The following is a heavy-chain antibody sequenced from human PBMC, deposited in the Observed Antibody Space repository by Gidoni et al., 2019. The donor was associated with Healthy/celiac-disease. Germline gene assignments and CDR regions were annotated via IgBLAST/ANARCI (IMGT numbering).Heavy chain of an antibody. V-gene: IGHV4-59*08. CDR1: GVSLSSYY. D-gene: IGHD2-8*02. CDR2: IYYSGST. J-gene: IGHJ6*02. CDR3: ARQGAGGWGPYYYYYYGMDV. Sequence: QVQLQESGPGLVKPSETLSLTCTVSGVSLSSYYLSWIRQPPGKGLAWMGYIYYSGSTNYNPSQKSRVTISVDTSKNQCSLKRRSVTAAETAGYDCARQGAGGWGPYYYYYYGMDVWGQGTTVTVSS.